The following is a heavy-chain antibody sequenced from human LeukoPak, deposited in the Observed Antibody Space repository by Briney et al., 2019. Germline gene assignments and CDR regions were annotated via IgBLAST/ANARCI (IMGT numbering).Heavy chain of an antibody. V-gene: IGHV3-23*01. Sequence: PGGSLRLSCAVSGFTFNSFPLSWVRQAPGKGLEWVSGINPSSGGTYYADSVKGRFTISRDNSKNTLYLEMDSLRAEDTAVYYCARGRISPDYWGQEPWSPSPQ. CDR2: INPSSGGT. D-gene: IGHD3-3*02. CDR3: ARGRISPDY. CDR1: GFTFNSFP. J-gene: IGHJ4*01.